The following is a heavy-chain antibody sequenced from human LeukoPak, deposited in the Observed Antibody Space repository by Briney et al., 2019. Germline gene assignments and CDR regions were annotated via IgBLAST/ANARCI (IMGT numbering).Heavy chain of an antibody. Sequence: HTGGSLRLSCAASGFPFNSYSMNWVRQAPGKGLEWVSAISGSGGSTYYADSVKGRFTISRDNSKNTLYLQMNGLRAEDTAVYYCAKEFIAADFDYWGQGTLVTVSS. CDR1: GFPFNSYS. J-gene: IGHJ4*02. CDR3: AKEFIAADFDY. V-gene: IGHV3-23*01. CDR2: ISGSGGST. D-gene: IGHD6-13*01.